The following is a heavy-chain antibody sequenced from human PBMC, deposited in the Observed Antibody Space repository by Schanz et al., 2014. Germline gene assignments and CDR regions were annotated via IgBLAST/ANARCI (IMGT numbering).Heavy chain of an antibody. CDR3: ATWSGTRLFHN. CDR2: VNHGGYT. CDR1: GGSFSGYW. J-gene: IGHJ4*02. D-gene: IGHD1-7*01. V-gene: IGHV4-34*01. Sequence: QVQLQQWGAGLLKPSETLSLTCAFSGGSFSGYWWTWVRQSPGKGLEWIGEVNHGGYTNYNPSLRSGVTLPVDMPKKQFSLRLSSVTAADTAAYYCATWSGTRLFHNWGQGTLVTVSS.